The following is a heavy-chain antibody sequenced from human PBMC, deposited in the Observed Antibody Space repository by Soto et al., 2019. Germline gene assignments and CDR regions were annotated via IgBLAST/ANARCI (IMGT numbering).Heavy chain of an antibody. V-gene: IGHV3-53*01. CDR1: EFNVTNGH. CDR2: IFGDGNT. J-gene: IGHJ4*02. Sequence: PGGSLRLSCAASEFNVTNGHMNWVRQAPGKGLEWVSVIFGDGNTKYGDSVKGRITISRDTSKNTVYLQMNSLRAEDTAVYYCAGDWNGDKYFDYWDQGTLVTVSS. CDR3: AGDWNGDKYFDY. D-gene: IGHD4-17*01.